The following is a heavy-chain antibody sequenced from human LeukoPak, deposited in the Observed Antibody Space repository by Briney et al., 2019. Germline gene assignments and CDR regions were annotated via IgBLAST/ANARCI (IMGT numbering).Heavy chain of an antibody. J-gene: IGHJ4*02. CDR3: AVAGITSGCTRYYFDY. CDR1: GYSFTSYW. V-gene: IGHV5-51*01. D-gene: IGHD6-19*01. CDR2: ICAGDSDT. Sequence: GEPLKISCKGSGYSFTSYWIGWVRQMPGKGLELMGIICAGDSDTRYSSSFQGQVTIAADKSISPAYLQWSSLKVSDTAMYYCAVAGITSGCTRYYFDYWGQGTLVTVAS.